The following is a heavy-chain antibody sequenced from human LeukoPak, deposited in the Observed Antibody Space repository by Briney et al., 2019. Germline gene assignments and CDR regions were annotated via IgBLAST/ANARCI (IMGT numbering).Heavy chain of an antibody. CDR2: INPNSGGT. J-gene: IGHJ1*01. V-gene: IGHV1-2*06. CDR3: ARAPFTSSILAH. CDR1: GYTFTGYY. Sequence: GASVKVSCKASGYTFTGYYMHWVRQAPGQGLEWMGRINPNSGGTNYAQKFQGRVTMTRDTSISTAYMELSRLRSDDTAVYYCARAPFTSSILAHWGQGTLVTVSS.